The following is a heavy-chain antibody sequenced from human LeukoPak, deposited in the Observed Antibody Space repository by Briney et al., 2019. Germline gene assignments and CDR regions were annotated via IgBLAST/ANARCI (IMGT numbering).Heavy chain of an antibody. CDR1: GFTFSSYS. J-gene: IGHJ4*02. CDR3: ASLGTLRGKFDY. D-gene: IGHD3-16*01. V-gene: IGHV3-21*01. Sequence: GGSLRLSCAASGFTFSSYSMNWVRQAPGKGLEWVSSISSSSSYIYYADSVKGRFTISRDNAKNSLYLQMNSLRAEDTAVYYCASLGTLRGKFDYWGQGTLVTVSS. CDR2: ISSSSSYI.